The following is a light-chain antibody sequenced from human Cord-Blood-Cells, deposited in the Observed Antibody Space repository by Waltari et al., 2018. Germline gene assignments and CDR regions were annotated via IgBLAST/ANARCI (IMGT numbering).Light chain of an antibody. CDR1: QGIRND. CDR3: LQDYNYPWT. CDR2: AAS. Sequence: AIQLTPPPSSLSASVGDRVTITCRAIQGIRNDLGWYQQKPGKAPKLLIYAASSLQSGVPSRFSGSGSGTDFTLTISSLQPEDFATYYCLQDYNYPWTFGQGTKVEIK. V-gene: IGKV1-6*01. J-gene: IGKJ1*01.